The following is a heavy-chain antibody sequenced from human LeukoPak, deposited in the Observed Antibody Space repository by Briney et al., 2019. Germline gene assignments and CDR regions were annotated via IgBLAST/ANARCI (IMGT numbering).Heavy chain of an antibody. CDR3: ARDYYDSSGYYG. J-gene: IGHJ4*02. CDR2: INSDGSST. D-gene: IGHD3-22*01. CDR1: GFTFSRYW. Sequence: GGSLRLSCAASGFTFSRYWMHWVRQAPGKGLVWVSRINSDGSSTTYGDSVKGRFTISRDNAKNTLYLQMNSLRAEDTAVYYCARDYYDSSGYYGWGQGTLVTVSS. V-gene: IGHV3-74*03.